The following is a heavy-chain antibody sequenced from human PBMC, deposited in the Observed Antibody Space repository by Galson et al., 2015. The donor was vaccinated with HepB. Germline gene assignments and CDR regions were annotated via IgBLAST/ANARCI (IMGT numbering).Heavy chain of an antibody. Sequence: SLRLSCAVSGFFFENYGVHWVRQAPGKGLEWVAVILYDGSNQHYADPVKGRFTISRDNSRNTLYLQMNNLRPEDTAIYYCVRDVWTGDGNRNYWYFDLWGRGTLVTVSS. D-gene: IGHD3-16*01. CDR2: ILYDGSNQ. CDR3: VRDVWTGDGNRNYWYFDL. V-gene: IGHV3-33*08. J-gene: IGHJ2*01. CDR1: GFFFENYG.